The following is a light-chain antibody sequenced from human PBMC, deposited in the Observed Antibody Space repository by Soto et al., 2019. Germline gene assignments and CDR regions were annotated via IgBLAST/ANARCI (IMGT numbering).Light chain of an antibody. CDR2: GAS. Sequence: ELVLTQSPGTLFLSPGERVTLSCRASQSVSSNYLAWYQQKPGQAPRLLIHGASIRAAGIPDRFSGSGFGTDFTLTINRLEPEDFAVYYCQRHGTSPPYTFGQGTKLE. V-gene: IGKV3-20*01. CDR1: QSVSSNY. CDR3: QRHGTSPPYT. J-gene: IGKJ2*01.